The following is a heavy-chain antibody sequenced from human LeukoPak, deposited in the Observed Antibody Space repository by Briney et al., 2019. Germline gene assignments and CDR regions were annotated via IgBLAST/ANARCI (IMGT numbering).Heavy chain of an antibody. CDR1: AGFISSSSYY. D-gene: IGHD6-13*01. CDR2: IFYSGST. V-gene: IGHV4-39*01. CDR3: ARRAAGAGDFDY. J-gene: IGHJ4*02. Sequence: PSETLSLTCTVSAGFISSSSYYWGWIRQPPGKGLEWIGSIFYSGSTYYNPFLKSRVAISVDTSKNQFSLNLSSVTAADTAVYYCARRAAGAGDFDYWGQGTLVTVSS.